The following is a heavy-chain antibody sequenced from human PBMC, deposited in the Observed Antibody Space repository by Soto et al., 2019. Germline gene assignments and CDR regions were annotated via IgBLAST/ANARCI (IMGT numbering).Heavy chain of an antibody. CDR2: VKDGGST. D-gene: IGHD1-20*01. V-gene: IGHV4-34*01. CDR1: GGSLTGYY. J-gene: IGHJ4*02. Sequence: QVQLQQWGAGLLKPSETLSLTCTVNGGSLTGYYWSWIRQPPGKGLEWIGEVKDGGSTNYSPSLRGRVSISVDRSKNQFSLKLSSVTAADTAVYYCARELIAGTPDYWGQGTLVTVSS. CDR3: ARELIAGTPDY.